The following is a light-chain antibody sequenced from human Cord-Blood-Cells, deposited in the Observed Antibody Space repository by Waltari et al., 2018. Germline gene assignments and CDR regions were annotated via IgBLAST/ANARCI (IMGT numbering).Light chain of an antibody. CDR1: QSISSY. CDR3: QQSYSTPMYS. Sequence: DIQMTQSPSSLSASVGDRVTITCRASQSISSYLDWYQQKPGKAPKLLIYAASSLQSGVPSRFSGSGSGTDFTLTISSLQPEEFATYYCQQSYSTPMYSFGQGTKLEMK. J-gene: IGKJ2*03. V-gene: IGKV1-39*01. CDR2: AAS.